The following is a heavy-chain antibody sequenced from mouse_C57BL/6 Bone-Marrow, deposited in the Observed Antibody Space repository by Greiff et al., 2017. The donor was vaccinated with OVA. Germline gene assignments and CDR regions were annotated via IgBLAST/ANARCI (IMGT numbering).Heavy chain of an antibody. CDR1: GFTFSSYG. D-gene: IGHD2-2*01. Sequence: EVQLVESGGDLVKPGGSLKLSCAASGFTFSSYGMSWVRQTPDKRLEWVATISSGGSYTYYPDSVKGRFTISRDNAKNTLYLQMSRLKSEDTAMYYCAIYYGYDPYYAMDYWGQGTSVTVSS. CDR2: ISSGGSYT. V-gene: IGHV5-6*01. J-gene: IGHJ4*01. CDR3: AIYYGYDPYYAMDY.